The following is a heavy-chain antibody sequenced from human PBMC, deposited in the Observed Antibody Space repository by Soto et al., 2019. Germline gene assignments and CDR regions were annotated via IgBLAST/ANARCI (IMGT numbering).Heavy chain of an antibody. V-gene: IGHV4-30-4*01. D-gene: IGHD3-22*01. CDR2: IYYSGST. CDR3: ARGIVVIITGAARAFDI. CDR1: GGSISSGDYY. J-gene: IGHJ3*02. Sequence: SETLSLTCTVSGGSISSGDYYWSWIRQPPGKGPEWIGYIYYSGSTYYNPSLKSRVTISVDTSKNQFSLKLSSVTAADTAVYYCARGIVVIITGAARAFDIWGQGTMVTVSS.